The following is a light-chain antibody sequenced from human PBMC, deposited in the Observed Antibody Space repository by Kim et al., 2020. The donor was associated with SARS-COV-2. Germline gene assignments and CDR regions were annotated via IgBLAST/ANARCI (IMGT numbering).Light chain of an antibody. J-gene: IGKJ2*01. CDR3: QQYYTSPYT. CDR1: QGISSY. V-gene: IGKV1-8*01. Sequence: SASTGDRVTIPCRASQGISSYLAWYQQKLGQAPKLLIYAASTLQTGVPSRFSGSGSGTDFTLTISCLQSEDFATYYCQQYYTSPYTFGQGTKLEI. CDR2: AAS.